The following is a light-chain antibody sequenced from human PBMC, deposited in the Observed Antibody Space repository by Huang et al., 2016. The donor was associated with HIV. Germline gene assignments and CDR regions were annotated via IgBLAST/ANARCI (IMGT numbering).Light chain of an antibody. CDR2: SAY. CDR1: YGISNY. V-gene: IGKV1-27*01. CDR3: QNYNSDPPT. Sequence: DIQMTQSPSSVSASVGDRVTITCRASYGISNYLAWYQQRPGKLPKLLIFSAYLLESGVPSRFSGSGAGTQFTLTISSLQPEDVATYYCQNYNSDPPTFGQGTKVEI. J-gene: IGKJ1*01.